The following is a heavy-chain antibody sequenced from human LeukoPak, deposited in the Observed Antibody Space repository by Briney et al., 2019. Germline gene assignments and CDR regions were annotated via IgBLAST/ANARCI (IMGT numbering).Heavy chain of an antibody. Sequence: GESLKISCKGSGYSFTSYWIGWVRQMPGKGLEWMGIIYPGDSDTRYSPSFQGQVTISADKSISTAYLQWSSLKASDTAMYYCATYIMVRGAPDAFGIWGQGTMVTVSS. CDR2: IYPGDSDT. CDR1: GYSFTSYW. CDR3: ATYIMVRGAPDAFGI. V-gene: IGHV5-51*01. J-gene: IGHJ3*02. D-gene: IGHD3-10*01.